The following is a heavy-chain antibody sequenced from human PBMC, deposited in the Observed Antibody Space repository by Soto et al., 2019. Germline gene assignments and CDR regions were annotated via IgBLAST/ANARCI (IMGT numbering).Heavy chain of an antibody. J-gene: IGHJ4*02. CDR3: AGLMSGSYESGIF. Sequence: GGSLRLSCAASGFTFISYAMHWVRQAPGKGLEWVAVISYDGSNKYYADSVKGRFTISRDNSKNTLYLQMNSLRAEDTAVYYCAGLMSGSYESGIFWGQGTLVTVSS. CDR2: ISYDGSNK. CDR1: GFTFISYA. V-gene: IGHV3-30-3*01. D-gene: IGHD1-26*01.